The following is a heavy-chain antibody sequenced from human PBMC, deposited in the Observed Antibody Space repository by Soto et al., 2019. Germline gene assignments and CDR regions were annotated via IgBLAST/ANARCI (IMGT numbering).Heavy chain of an antibody. J-gene: IGHJ5*02. CDR1: GSTFTGYY. CDR2: INPNSGGT. V-gene: IGHV1-2*02. CDR3: ARDYGGQMTGDP. Sequence: ASVKVSCNASGSTFTGYYMRWLRQAPGQGLEWMGWINPNSGGTNYAQKFQGRVTMTRDTSTSTVYMELSSLRSEDTAVYYCARDYGGQMTGDPWGQGTLVTVSS. D-gene: IGHD4-17*01.